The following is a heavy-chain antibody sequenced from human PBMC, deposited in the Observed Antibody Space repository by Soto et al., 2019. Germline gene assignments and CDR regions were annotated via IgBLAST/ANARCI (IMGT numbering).Heavy chain of an antibody. J-gene: IGHJ2*01. CDR3: ARPLWRDDYNWGYFDL. V-gene: IGHV3-30-3*01. CDR2: ISYDGSNK. Sequence: QVQLVESWGGLVQPGRSLRLSCAASGFTFSSYAMHWVRQAPGKGLEWVAVISYDGSNKYYADSVKGRFTISRDNSKNTLYLQMNSLRTADTAVYYCARPLWRDDYNWGYFDLWGRGTLVTVSS. D-gene: IGHD4-4*01. CDR1: GFTFSSYA.